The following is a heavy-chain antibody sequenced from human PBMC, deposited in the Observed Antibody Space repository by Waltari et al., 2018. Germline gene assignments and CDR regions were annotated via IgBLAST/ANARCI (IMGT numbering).Heavy chain of an antibody. CDR2: IHPNDGDI. Sequence: QVILKQSGAELKRPGASVKVSCETSGYIFTNFYLHWVRQAPGQGLEWIGWIHPNDGDIKYAQKFRDRVILTRDTSSNTAYMELRSLTIDDTAVYCMGAPSVDYWGQGSLITVSS. V-gene: IGHV1-2*02. CDR1: GYIFTNFY. D-gene: IGHD2-8*01. CDR3: GAPSVDY. J-gene: IGHJ4*02.